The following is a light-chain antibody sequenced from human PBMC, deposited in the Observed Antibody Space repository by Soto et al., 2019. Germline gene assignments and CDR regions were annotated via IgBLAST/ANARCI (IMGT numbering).Light chain of an antibody. J-gene: IGKJ5*01. CDR2: GAS. CDR1: QSVRNN. CDR3: QQYNDWPPIT. Sequence: ETVMTQSPVTLSVSPGERATLSCRASQSVRNNLAWYQQKPGQAPRLLIYGASTRATAIPARFTGSGSGTEFTLTISSLQSEDFAVYYCQQYNDWPPITFGQGTRLEIK. V-gene: IGKV3-15*01.